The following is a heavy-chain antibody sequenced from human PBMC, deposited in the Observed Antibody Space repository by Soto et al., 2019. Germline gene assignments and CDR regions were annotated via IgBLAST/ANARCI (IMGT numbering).Heavy chain of an antibody. D-gene: IGHD6-19*01. Sequence: EVQLVESGGGLVQPGGSLRLSCAASGFRFNIYSMNWIRQAPGKGLEWSAYMTSDTKTIKYGDSVKGRFTISRDNDNNVVYLQMNSLRDEDTAGYYCARSVEGHFDYWGQGTVVTVSA. CDR1: GFRFNIYS. CDR2: MTSDTKTI. V-gene: IGHV3-48*02. J-gene: IGHJ4*02. CDR3: ARSVEGHFDY.